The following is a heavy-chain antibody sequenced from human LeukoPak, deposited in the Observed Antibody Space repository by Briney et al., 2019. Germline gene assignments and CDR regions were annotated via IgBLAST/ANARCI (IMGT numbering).Heavy chain of an antibody. CDR3: ARDLDGDEDFDY. V-gene: IGHV3-48*03. J-gene: IGHJ4*02. CDR1: GFTFNNYA. D-gene: IGHD5-24*01. Sequence: SGGSLRLSCAVSGFTFNNYAINWVRQAPGKGLEWLSYIGSNGDDKLYADSVKGRFTISRDDAKNSVYLQMNILRDEDTALYYCARDLDGDEDFDYWGQGTLVTVSS. CDR2: IGSNGDDK.